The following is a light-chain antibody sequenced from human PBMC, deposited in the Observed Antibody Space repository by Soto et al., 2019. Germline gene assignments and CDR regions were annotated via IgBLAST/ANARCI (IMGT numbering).Light chain of an antibody. V-gene: IGLV2-14*01. J-gene: IGLJ1*01. CDR2: EVF. CDR3: SSYTTTNTLYV. CDR1: NSDVGGYNY. Sequence: QSALTQPASVSGSPGQSITIPCTGTNSDVGGYNYVSWYQHHPGKAPKLMIYEVFNRPSGVSSRFSGSKSGSTASPTISGLQAEDEADYYCSSYTTTNTLYVFGTGTKLTVL.